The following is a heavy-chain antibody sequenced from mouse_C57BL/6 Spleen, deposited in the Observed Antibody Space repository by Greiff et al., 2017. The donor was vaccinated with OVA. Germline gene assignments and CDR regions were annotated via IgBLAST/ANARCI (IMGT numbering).Heavy chain of an antibody. CDR1: GYAFSSYW. V-gene: IGHV1-80*01. CDR3: ARRSYSNYYFDY. J-gene: IGHJ2*01. CDR2: IYPGDGDT. D-gene: IGHD2-5*01. Sequence: VKLQESGAELVKPGASVKISCKASGYAFSSYWMNWVKQRPGKGLEWIGQIYPGDGDTNYNGKFKVKATLTADKSSSTAYMQLSSLTSEDSAVYVCARRSYSNYYFDYWGQGTTLTVSS.